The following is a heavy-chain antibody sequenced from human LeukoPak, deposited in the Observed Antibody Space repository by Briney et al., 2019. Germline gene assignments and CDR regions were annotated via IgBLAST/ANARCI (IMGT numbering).Heavy chain of an antibody. Sequence: PSQTLSLICTVSGGSISSGGYYWSWIRQHPGKGLEWIGYIYYSGSTYYNPSLKSRVTISVDTSKNQSSLKLSSVTAADTAVYYCARGRAYYYGSGSSHFDYWGQGTLVTVSS. CDR3: ARGRAYYYGSGSSHFDY. D-gene: IGHD3-10*01. CDR2: IYYSGST. V-gene: IGHV4-31*03. J-gene: IGHJ4*02. CDR1: GGSISSGGYY.